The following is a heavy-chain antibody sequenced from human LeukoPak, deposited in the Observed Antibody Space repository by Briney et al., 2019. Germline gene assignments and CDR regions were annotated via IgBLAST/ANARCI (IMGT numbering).Heavy chain of an antibody. CDR2: ISYDGSNK. CDR3: ARGPHYFDY. J-gene: IGHJ4*02. Sequence: PGRSLRLSCAASGFTFSSYAMHWVRQAPGKGLEWVAVISYDGSNKYYADSVKGRFTISRDNSKNTLYLQMNSLRAEDTAVYYCARGPHYFDYWGQGTLVTASS. CDR1: GFTFSSYA. V-gene: IGHV3-30*04.